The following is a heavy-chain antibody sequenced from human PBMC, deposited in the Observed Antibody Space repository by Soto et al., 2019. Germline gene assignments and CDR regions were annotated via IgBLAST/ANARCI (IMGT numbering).Heavy chain of an antibody. Sequence: ASVKVSCKVSGYTLTELSMHWVRQAPGKGLEWMGGFDPEDGETIYAQKFQGRVTMTEDTSTDTAYMELSSLRSEDTAVYYCAIGRFGEGHIDSCGQGTLVTVSS. CDR1: GYTLTELS. CDR3: AIGRFGEGHIDS. CDR2: FDPEDGET. D-gene: IGHD3-3*01. V-gene: IGHV1-24*01. J-gene: IGHJ4*02.